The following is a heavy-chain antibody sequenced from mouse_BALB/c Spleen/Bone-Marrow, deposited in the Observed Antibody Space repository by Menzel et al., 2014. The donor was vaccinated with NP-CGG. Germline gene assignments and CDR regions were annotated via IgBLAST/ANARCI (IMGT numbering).Heavy chain of an antibody. J-gene: IGHJ2*01. CDR3: ARGGISVDY. Sequence: QVQLQQSGAKLVRPGSSVKISCESSGYVFSTYWINWVKQRPGQGLEWIGQIYPGDGDTDYNGKFKDKATLTADKSSNTAYMQLSSLTSEDSAVYFCARGGISVDYWGQGTTLTVSS. CDR1: GYVFSTYW. CDR2: IYPGDGDT. V-gene: IGHV1-80*01.